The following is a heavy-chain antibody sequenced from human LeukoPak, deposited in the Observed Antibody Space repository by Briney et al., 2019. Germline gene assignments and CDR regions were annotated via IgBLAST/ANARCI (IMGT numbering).Heavy chain of an antibody. J-gene: IGHJ4*02. D-gene: IGHD6-19*01. CDR2: INWNGGST. Sequence: PGGSLRLSCAASGFTFSSYEMNWVRQAPGKGLEWVSGINWNGGSTGYADSVKGRFTISRDNAKNSLYLQMNSLRAEDTALYYCARDSTGYSSGSLGWGQGTLVTVSS. V-gene: IGHV3-20*04. CDR3: ARDSTGYSSGSLG. CDR1: GFTFSSYE.